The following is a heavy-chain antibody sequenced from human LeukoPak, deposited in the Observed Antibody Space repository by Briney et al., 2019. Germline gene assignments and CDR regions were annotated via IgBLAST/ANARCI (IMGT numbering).Heavy chain of an antibody. CDR1: GFTFNNAW. Sequence: GGSLRLSCAASGFTFNNAWMTWVRQAQGKGLEWFGRIKSRTDGGATDYAAPVKGRFTISRDDSKNTVYLQMESLKTEDSAVYYCTTAPECGGDCYFYWGQGTLVTVSS. V-gene: IGHV3-15*01. J-gene: IGHJ4*02. CDR2: IKSRTDGGAT. D-gene: IGHD2-21*02. CDR3: TTAPECGGDCYFY.